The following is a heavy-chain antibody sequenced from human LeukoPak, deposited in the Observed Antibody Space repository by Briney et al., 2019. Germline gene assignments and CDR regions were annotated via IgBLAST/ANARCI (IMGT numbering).Heavy chain of an antibody. Sequence: ASVKVSCKASGYTFTSYDINWVRQATGQGLEWMGWMNPNSGNTGYAQKFQGRVTMTRDTSTRTVYMELSSLRSEDTAVYYCARGGDIVVVEAAVTDFDYWGQGTLVTVSS. V-gene: IGHV1-8*01. CDR1: GYTFTSYD. D-gene: IGHD2-15*01. CDR3: ARGGDIVVVEAAVTDFDY. CDR2: MNPNSGNT. J-gene: IGHJ4*02.